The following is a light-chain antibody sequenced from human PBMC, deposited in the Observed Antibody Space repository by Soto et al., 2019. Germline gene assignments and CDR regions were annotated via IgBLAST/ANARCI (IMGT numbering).Light chain of an antibody. CDR1: SSDVGAYDF. CDR2: DVT. J-gene: IGLJ2*01. Sequence: QSALTQPASVSGSPGQSITISCTGTSSDVGAYDFVSWYQHSPGKAPKLVTFDVTHRPPGISDRFSGSKSANTASLTISGLQSADEAFYYGSSYTTRSTLVFGGGTKLTVL. V-gene: IGLV2-14*01. CDR3: SSYTTRSTLV.